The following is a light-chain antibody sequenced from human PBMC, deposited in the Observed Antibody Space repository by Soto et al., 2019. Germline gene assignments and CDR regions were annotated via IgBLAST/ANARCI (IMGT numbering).Light chain of an antibody. J-gene: IGKJ1*01. CDR1: QTVSTW. V-gene: IGKV1-5*01. CDR3: QQYTNTNNPWM. Sequence: DIQVTQSRPTLSASVGDRVTITWRDSQTVSTWMAWYQQKPGKAPKHLVYDASTWQSGVASRFSGSGSGTEFTLIISGLQPDDSATYYCQQYTNTNNPWMFGQGTKVDIK. CDR2: DAS.